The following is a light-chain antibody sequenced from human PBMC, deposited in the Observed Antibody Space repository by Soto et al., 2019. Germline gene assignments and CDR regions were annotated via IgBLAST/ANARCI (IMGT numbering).Light chain of an antibody. CDR3: QQTYSTPWT. J-gene: IGKJ1*01. CDR1: QSISNY. V-gene: IGKV1-39*01. CDR2: AAS. Sequence: DIQMTQSPSSLSASVGDRFTITCRASQSISNYLNWYQQKPGKAPKLLIYAASSLQSGVPSRFSGSGSGTDFTLTISSLQPEDFATYSCQQTYSTPWTFGQGTKVDIK.